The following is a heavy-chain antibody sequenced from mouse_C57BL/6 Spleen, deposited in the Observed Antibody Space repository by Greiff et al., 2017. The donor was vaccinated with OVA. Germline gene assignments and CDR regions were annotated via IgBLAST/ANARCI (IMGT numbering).Heavy chain of an antibody. CDR2: INPSSGYT. D-gene: IGHD2-1*01. J-gene: IGHJ2*01. Sequence: VQLQQSGAELARPGASVKMSCKASGYTFTSYTMHWVKQRPGQGLEWIGYINPSSGYTKYNQKFKDKATLTADKSSSTAYMQLSSLTSEDSAVYYCASYGIPGFDYWGQGTTLTVSS. CDR1: GYTFTSYT. V-gene: IGHV1-4*01. CDR3: ASYGIPGFDY.